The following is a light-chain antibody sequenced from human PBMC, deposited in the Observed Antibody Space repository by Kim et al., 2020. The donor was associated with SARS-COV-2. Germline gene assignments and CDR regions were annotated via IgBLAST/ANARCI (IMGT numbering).Light chain of an antibody. Sequence: ETVLTQSPDFQSVTPKEKVTITCRANQTICRSLYWNHQNTDQSPKFLIKYASPSISGVPSRFSGSGSGTDFTLTISSLEAEDAAAYYCHQSTSFPWTFGLGTKVDIK. CDR2: YAS. V-gene: IGKV6D-21*02. CDR1: QTICRS. CDR3: HQSTSFPWT. J-gene: IGKJ1*01.